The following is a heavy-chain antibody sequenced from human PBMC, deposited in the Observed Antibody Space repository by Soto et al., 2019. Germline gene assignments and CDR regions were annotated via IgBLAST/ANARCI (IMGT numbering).Heavy chain of an antibody. CDR3: AKAWRGDCSGGSCYSDY. V-gene: IGHV3-23*01. CDR2: ISGSGGST. D-gene: IGHD2-15*01. CDR1: GFTVSCNY. J-gene: IGHJ4*02. Sequence: GGSLRLSCAASGFTVSCNYMSWVRQAPGKGLEWVSAISGSGGSTYYADSVKGRFTISRDNSKNTLYLQMNSLRAEDTAVYYCAKAWRGDCSGGSCYSDYWGQGTLVTVSS.